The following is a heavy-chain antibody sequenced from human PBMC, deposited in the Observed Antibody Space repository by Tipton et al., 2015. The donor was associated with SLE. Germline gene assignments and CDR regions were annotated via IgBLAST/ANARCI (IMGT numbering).Heavy chain of an antibody. J-gene: IGHJ4*02. CDR3: ARRVCSGGSCYSDY. V-gene: IGHV1-69*01. CDR1: GGTFSSYA. D-gene: IGHD2-15*01. CDR2: IIPIFGTA. Sequence: QLVQSGAEVKKPGSSVKVSCKASGGTFSSYAISWVRQAPGQGLEWMGGIIPIFGTANYAQKFQGRVTITADESTSTAYMELSSLRSEDTAVYYCARRVCSGGSCYSDYWGQGTLVTVSS.